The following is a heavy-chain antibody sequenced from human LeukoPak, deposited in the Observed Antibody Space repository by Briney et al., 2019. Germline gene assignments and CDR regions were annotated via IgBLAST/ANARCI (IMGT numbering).Heavy chain of an antibody. J-gene: IGHJ4*02. D-gene: IGHD2-21*02. CDR3: ARAPVLVTAIAYFLGFDY. Sequence: GGSLRLSCAASGFTFSDYYMSWIRQAPGKGLEWVSYISSSGSTIYYADSVKGRFTISRDNAKNSLYLQMNSLRAEDTAVYYCARAPVLVTAIAYFLGFDYWGQGTLVTVSS. CDR1: GFTFSDYY. CDR2: ISSSGSTI. V-gene: IGHV3-11*01.